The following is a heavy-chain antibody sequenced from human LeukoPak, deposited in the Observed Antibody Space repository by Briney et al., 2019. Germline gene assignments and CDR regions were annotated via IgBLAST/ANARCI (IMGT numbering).Heavy chain of an antibody. CDR1: GFTFSNYG. J-gene: IGHJ4*02. Sequence: GGSLRLSCAASGFTFSNYGMSWVRQAPGKGLEWVANIKEDGSLIYYVDSVKGRFTISRDNAKNSVYLQMNSLRVEDTAVYYCARDPEGGACDYWGKGTLVTVSS. V-gene: IGHV3-7*01. D-gene: IGHD1-26*01. CDR2: IKEDGSLI. CDR3: ARDPEGGACDY.